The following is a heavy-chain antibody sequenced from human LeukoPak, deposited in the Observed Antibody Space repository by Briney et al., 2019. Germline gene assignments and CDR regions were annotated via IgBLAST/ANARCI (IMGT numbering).Heavy chain of an antibody. CDR1: GYTLTELS. CDR2: FDPEDGET. J-gene: IGHJ5*02. V-gene: IGHV1-24*01. Sequence: ASVKVSCKVSGYTLTELSMHWVRQAPGKGLEWMGGFDPEDGETIYAQKFQGRVTMTTDTSTSTAYMELRSLRSDDTAVYYCARPHSSGWYRMPATGDWFDPWGQGTLVTVSS. CDR3: ARPHSSGWYRMPATGDWFDP. D-gene: IGHD6-19*01.